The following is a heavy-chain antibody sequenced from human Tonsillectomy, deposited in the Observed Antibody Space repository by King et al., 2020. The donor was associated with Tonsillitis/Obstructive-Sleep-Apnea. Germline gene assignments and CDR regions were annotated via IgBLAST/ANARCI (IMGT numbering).Heavy chain of an antibody. V-gene: IGHV7-4-1*02. CDR1: GYIFTPYA. J-gene: IGHJ5*02. D-gene: IGHD2-2*01. CDR2: IDTNTGNP. CDR3: AREVVVKPAAYGWFDP. Sequence: VKLVQSGSELKKPGASVKVYCKASGYIFTPYAVNWVRQAPGQGLEWMGWIDTNTGNPTYAPGFTGRFVFSLDTSVSTAYLQISSLKAEDTAVYYCAREVVVKPAAYGWFDPWGQGTLVTVSS.